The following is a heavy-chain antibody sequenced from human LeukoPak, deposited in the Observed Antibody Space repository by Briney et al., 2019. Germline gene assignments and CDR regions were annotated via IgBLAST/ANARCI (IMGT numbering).Heavy chain of an antibody. V-gene: IGHV4-39*07. CDR2: IYYSGST. CDR1: GGSISSSSYY. D-gene: IGHD5-18*01. J-gene: IGHJ3*02. CDR3: ARSTGYSGGFDI. Sequence: SETLSLTCTVSGGSISSSSYYWGWIRQPPGKGLEWIGSIYYSGSTYYNPSLKSRVTISVDTSKNQFSLKLSSVTAADTAVYYCARSTGYSGGFDIWGQGTMVTVSS.